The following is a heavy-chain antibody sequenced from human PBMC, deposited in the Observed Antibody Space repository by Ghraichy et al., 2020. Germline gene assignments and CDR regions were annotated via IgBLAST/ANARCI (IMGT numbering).Heavy chain of an antibody. CDR3: ASKGMYSSGWYYFDY. Sequence: AGSLRLSCAASGFTFSSYWMSWVRQAPGKGLEWVANIKQDGSEKYYVDSVKGRFTISRDNAKNSLYLQMNSLRAEDTAVYYCASKGMYSSGWYYFDYWGQGTLVTVSS. V-gene: IGHV3-7*03. CDR1: GFTFSSYW. D-gene: IGHD6-19*01. J-gene: IGHJ4*02. CDR2: IKQDGSEK.